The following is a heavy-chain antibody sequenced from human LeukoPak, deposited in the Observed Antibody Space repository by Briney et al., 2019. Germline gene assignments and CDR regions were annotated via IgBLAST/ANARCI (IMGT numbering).Heavy chain of an antibody. Sequence: PGGSLRLSCAASGFNFNIYGMNWVRQAPGKGLEWVSSISSESTNIYYTDSVKGRFTIARDNAKNSLYLQMNSLIPEDTAVYYCSRGGSGSGDVWGQGTLVTVSS. V-gene: IGHV3-21*01. CDR2: ISSESTNI. D-gene: IGHD2-21*02. CDR1: GFNFNIYG. J-gene: IGHJ4*02. CDR3: SRGGSGSGDV.